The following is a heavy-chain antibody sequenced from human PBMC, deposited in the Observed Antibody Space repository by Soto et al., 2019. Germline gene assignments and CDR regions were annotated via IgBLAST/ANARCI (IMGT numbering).Heavy chain of an antibody. CDR1: GGSISSYY. V-gene: IGHV4-59*08. Sequence: SETLCLTCAVSGGSISSYYWSWIRQPPGKGLEWIGYIYYSGSTNYNPSLKSRVTISVDTSKNQFSLKLSSVTAADTAVYYCAATPDGYYHDSSGYRFDYWGQGTLVTVS. CDR3: AATPDGYYHDSSGYRFDY. D-gene: IGHD3-22*01. J-gene: IGHJ4*02. CDR2: IYYSGST.